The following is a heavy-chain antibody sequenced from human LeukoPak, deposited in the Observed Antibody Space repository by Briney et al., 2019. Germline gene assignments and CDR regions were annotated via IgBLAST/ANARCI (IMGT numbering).Heavy chain of an antibody. J-gene: IGHJ6*03. V-gene: IGHV3-30*02. CDR1: GFTFSSYG. Sequence: GGSLRLSCAASGFTFSSYGMHWVRQAPGKGLEWVAFIRYDGSNKYYADSVKGRFTISRDNSKNTLYLQMNSLRPEDTAVYYCVKEGYYYLDVWGKGTTVTISS. CDR3: VKEGYYYLDV. CDR2: IRYDGSNK.